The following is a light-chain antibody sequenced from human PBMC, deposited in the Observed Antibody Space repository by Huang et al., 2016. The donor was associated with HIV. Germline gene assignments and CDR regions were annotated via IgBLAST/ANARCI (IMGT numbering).Light chain of an antibody. CDR1: QGVSTS. CDR3: QQAHSFPFT. V-gene: IGKV1-12*01. Sequence: DIQMTQSPSSVSASVGDRVTIICRASQGVSTSLAWYQQKPGKGPNLLIFASSTLQSGVPSRFSASGSGTHFTLTISSVQSEDFATYYCQQAHSFPFTFGQGTRLDIK. J-gene: IGKJ5*01. CDR2: ASS.